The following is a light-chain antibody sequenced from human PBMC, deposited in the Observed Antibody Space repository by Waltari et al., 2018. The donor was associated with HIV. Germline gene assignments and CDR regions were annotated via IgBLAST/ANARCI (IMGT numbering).Light chain of an antibody. CDR3: CSYAGSYPVV. CDR2: DVS. J-gene: IGLJ2*01. CDR1: SSDVGVYNF. V-gene: IGLV2-11*01. Sequence: QSALTQPRSVSGSPGQSVTISCTGTSSDVGVYNFVSWYQQHPGKAPKLMIYDVSKRPSGVPDRFSGSKSGNTASLTISGLQAEDEADYYCCSYAGSYPVVFGGGTK.